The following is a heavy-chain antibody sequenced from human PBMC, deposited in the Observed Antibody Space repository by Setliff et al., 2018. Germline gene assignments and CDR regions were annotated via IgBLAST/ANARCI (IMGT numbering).Heavy chain of an antibody. V-gene: IGHV4-34*01. CDR1: SFSNYY. Sequence: SFSNYYWSWIRQPPGKGLEWIGEISPVGSTNYNPSLRSRVTMSLDASKNRFSLNLTSVTAADTAVYFCATSGFCSSGSCYSFDDWGQGALVTVSS. D-gene: IGHD2-15*01. J-gene: IGHJ4*02. CDR2: ISPVGST. CDR3: ATSGFCSSGSCYSFDD.